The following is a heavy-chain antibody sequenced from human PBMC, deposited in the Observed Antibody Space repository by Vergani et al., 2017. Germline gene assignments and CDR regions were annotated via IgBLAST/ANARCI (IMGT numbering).Heavy chain of an antibody. J-gene: IGHJ4*02. CDR2: IIPIFGTA. CDR3: ASHYYDSSGYYYGFDY. CDR1: GGTFGSYA. D-gene: IGHD3-22*01. Sequence: QVQLVQSGAEVKKPGSSVKVSCKASGGTFGSYAISWVRQAPGQGLEWMGGIIPIFGTANYARKFQGRVTITADESTSTAYMELSSLRSEDTAVYYCASHYYDSSGYYYGFDYWGQGTLVTVSS. V-gene: IGHV1-69*01.